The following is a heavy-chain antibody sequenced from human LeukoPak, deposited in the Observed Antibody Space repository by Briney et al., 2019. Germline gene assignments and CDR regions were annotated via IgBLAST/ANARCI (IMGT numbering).Heavy chain of an antibody. J-gene: IGHJ4*02. D-gene: IGHD2-21*01. CDR2: IRQDGSEK. V-gene: IGHV3-7*01. CDR1: GFIFSRYW. Sequence: GGSLRLSCAASGFIFSRYWMSWVRQAPVKGLEWVANIRQDGSEKYYVDSVKGRFTVSRDNAKNSLYRQMNSLRGEDTALYYCARDIDRYYADYWGQGTLVIVSS. CDR3: ARDIDRYYADY.